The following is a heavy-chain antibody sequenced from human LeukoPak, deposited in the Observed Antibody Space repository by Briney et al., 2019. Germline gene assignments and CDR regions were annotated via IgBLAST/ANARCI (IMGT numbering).Heavy chain of an antibody. CDR2: IQSDSGDT. CDR1: GYTFTGYH. J-gene: IGHJ4*02. V-gene: IGHV1-2*02. D-gene: IGHD3-16*02. Sequence: ASVKVSCKTTGYTFTGYHLHWERQAPGQGLEWMAWIQSDSGDTNYAQKFQGRVTVTRDKFTRTSYIEVDRLSSDDTAVYYCARDLTGDLYTFFDYWGQGTLVTVSS. CDR3: ARDLTGDLYTFFDY.